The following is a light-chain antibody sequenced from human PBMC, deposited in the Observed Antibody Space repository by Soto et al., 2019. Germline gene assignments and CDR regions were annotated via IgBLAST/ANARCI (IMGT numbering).Light chain of an antibody. CDR2: DAS. V-gene: IGKV3-11*01. Sequence: EIVLTQSQASLSLSPGERATLSCRASPSVDTLLSWYQQKPGQIPRLLIYDASNRATGIPARFSGSGSGTDFTLTISSLEPEDFAVYYCQQRRDWPITFGGGTKVEIK. CDR1: PSVDTL. J-gene: IGKJ4*01. CDR3: QQRRDWPIT.